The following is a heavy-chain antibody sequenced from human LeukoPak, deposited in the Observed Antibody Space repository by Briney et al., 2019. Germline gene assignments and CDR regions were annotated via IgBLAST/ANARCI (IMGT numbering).Heavy chain of an antibody. CDR2: MNPNSGNT. CDR3: ARRTDYGDYGVVWFDP. CDR1: GYTFTSYD. J-gene: IGHJ5*02. D-gene: IGHD4-17*01. V-gene: IGHV1-8*01. Sequence: GASVKVSCKASGYTFTSYDINWVRRATGQGLEWMGWMNPNSGNTGYAQKFQGRVTMTRNTSISTAYMELSSLRSEDTAVYYCARRTDYGDYGVVWFDPWGQGTLVTVSS.